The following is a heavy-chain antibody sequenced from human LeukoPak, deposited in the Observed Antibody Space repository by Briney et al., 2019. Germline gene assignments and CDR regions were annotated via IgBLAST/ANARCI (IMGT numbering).Heavy chain of an antibody. CDR3: ARGIRRYNWFDP. CDR2: IYHSGST. V-gene: IGHV4-30-2*01. CDR1: GGSISSGGYS. J-gene: IGHJ5*02. Sequence: SQTLSLTCAVSGGSISSGGYSWSWIRQPPGKGLEWIGYIYHSGSTYYNPSLKSRVTISVDRSKNQFSLKLSSVTAADTAVYYCARGIRRYNWFDPWGQGTLVTVSS. D-gene: IGHD2/OR15-2a*01.